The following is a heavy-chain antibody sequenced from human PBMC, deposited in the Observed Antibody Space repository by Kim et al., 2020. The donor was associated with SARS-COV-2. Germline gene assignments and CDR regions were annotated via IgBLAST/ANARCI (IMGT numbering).Heavy chain of an antibody. CDR3: STDRGARYCDDSGVDS. J-gene: IGHJ5*02. CDR2: IKTKTDGGTT. Sequence: GGSLRLSCTASGFTFNNAWMSWVRQAPGKGLEWVGRIKTKTDGGTTDYAEPVKGRFVISRDDSKNTVYLQMNYLRTEDTAVYYCSTDRGARYCDDSGVDSWGQGSLVTVSS. D-gene: IGHD3-22*01. CDR1: GFTFNNAW. V-gene: IGHV3-15*01.